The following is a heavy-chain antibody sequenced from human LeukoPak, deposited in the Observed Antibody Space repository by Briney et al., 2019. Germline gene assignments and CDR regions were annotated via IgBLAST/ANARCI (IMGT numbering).Heavy chain of an antibody. CDR2: ISSSGSTI. CDR3: ARAPSAVPTLRHYFDY. CDR1: GFTFNDYY. Sequence: IPGGSLRLSCAASGFTFNDYYMSWIRQAPGEGLEWVSYISSSGSTIYYADSVKGRFTISRDNAKNSLYLQMNSLRAEDTAVYYCARAPSAVPTLRHYFDYWGQGTLVTVSS. J-gene: IGHJ4*02. D-gene: IGHD2-2*01. V-gene: IGHV3-11*01.